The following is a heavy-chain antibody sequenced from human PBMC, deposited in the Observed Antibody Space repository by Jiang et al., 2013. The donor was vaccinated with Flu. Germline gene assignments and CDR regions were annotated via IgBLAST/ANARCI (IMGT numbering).Heavy chain of an antibody. CDR3: ANEQDDSSGYYGWFDP. V-gene: IGHV3-30*18. Sequence: RLSCAASGFTFSSYGMHWVRQAPGKGLEWVAVISYDGSNKYYADSVKGRFTISRDNSKNTLYLQMNSLRAEDTAVYYCANEQDDSSGYYGWFDPWGQGTLVTVSS. CDR2: ISYDGSNK. J-gene: IGHJ5*02. CDR1: GFTFSSYG. D-gene: IGHD3-22*01.